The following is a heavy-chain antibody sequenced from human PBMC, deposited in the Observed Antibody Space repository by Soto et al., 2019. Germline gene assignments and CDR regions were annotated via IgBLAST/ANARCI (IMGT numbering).Heavy chain of an antibody. CDR1: GGSISSDY. J-gene: IGHJ5*02. CDR2: LYYSGST. D-gene: IGHD2-15*01. Sequence: QVQLQESGPGLVKPSETLSLTCTVSGGSISSDYWSWIRQPPGKGLEWIGYLYYSGSTNYNPSLQSRVTIPVGTSKNQLSLRLSSVTAADTAVYYCASLGRYCSGGRCYAWFDPWGQGTLVPVSS. CDR3: ASLGRYCSGGRCYAWFDP. V-gene: IGHV4-59*08.